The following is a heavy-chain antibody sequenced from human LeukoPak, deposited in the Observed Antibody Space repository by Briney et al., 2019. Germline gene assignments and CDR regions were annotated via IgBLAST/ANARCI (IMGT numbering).Heavy chain of an antibody. CDR1: GGSISRHY. V-gene: IGHV4-59*11. J-gene: IGHJ5*02. Sequence: PSGTLSLTCNVSGGSISRHYWTWIRQPPGKGLEWIGDILYSGKTHYNPSLKSRVTISGDTSKNQFSLKLSSVTAADTAVYYCARARYSSSWYEPFDPWGQGTLVTVSS. CDR3: ARARYSSSWYEPFDP. CDR2: ILYSGKT. D-gene: IGHD6-13*01.